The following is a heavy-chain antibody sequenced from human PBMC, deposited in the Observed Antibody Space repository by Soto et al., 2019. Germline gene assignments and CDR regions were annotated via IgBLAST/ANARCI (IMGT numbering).Heavy chain of an antibody. D-gene: IGHD4-17*01. V-gene: IGHV4-39*01. CDR3: ARHRRYGDYPYYYYYMDV. J-gene: IGHJ6*03. CDR2: TYYSGST. CDR1: GGSISSSTHY. Sequence: SETLSLTCTVSGGSISSSTHYWGCIRQPPGKGLEWIGSTYYSGSTYYNPSLKSRVTISVDTSRDQFSLKLSSVTAADTAAYYCARHRRYGDYPYYYYYMDVWGKGTTVTVSS.